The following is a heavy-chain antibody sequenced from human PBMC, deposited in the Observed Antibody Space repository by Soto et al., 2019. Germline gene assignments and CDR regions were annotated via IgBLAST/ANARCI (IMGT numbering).Heavy chain of an antibody. CDR3: ARAMTTVTTNDY. Sequence: SETLSLTCAVSGGSISSGGYSWSWILQPTGKGLEWIGYIYHSGSTYYNPSLKSRVTISVDRSKNQFSLKLSSVIAAHTAVYYCARAMTTVTTNDYWGQGSLVTVSS. J-gene: IGHJ4*02. D-gene: IGHD4-17*01. CDR2: IYHSGST. V-gene: IGHV4-30-2*01. CDR1: GGSISSGGYS.